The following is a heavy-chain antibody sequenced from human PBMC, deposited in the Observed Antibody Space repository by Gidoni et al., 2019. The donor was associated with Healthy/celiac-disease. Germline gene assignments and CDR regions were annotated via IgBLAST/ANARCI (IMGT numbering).Heavy chain of an antibody. V-gene: IGHV1-69*08. Sequence: QVQLVQSGAEARTPGSSVKVPCEASGGTLSSYTTSWVRQAPGQGLEWMGRIIPILSIANYAQKFQGRVTITADKSTGTAYMELSSLRSEDTAVYYCARDAGAGTRGTDAFDIWGQGTMVTVSS. CDR3: ARDAGAGTRGTDAFDI. D-gene: IGHD6-13*01. J-gene: IGHJ3*02. CDR2: IIPILSIA. CDR1: GGTLSSYT.